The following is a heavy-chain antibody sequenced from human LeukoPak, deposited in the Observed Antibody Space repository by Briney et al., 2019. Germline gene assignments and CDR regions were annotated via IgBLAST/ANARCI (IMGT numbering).Heavy chain of an antibody. J-gene: IGHJ4*02. D-gene: IGHD5/OR15-5a*01. CDR1: GYTFIGYY. V-gene: IGHV1-2*03. CDR3: ARLVGLSTTASY. Sequence: GASVKVSCKASGYTFIGYYLHWVQQAPGQGLEWMGWINPTSGGTNYAQKFQDRVTMTRDTSINTAYMELSRLTSDDTAVYYCARLVGLSTTASYWGQGTLVIVSS. CDR2: INPTSGGT.